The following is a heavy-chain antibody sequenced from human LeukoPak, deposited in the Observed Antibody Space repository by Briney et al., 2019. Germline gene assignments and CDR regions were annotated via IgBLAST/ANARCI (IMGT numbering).Heavy chain of an antibody. J-gene: IGHJ4*02. CDR3: ARGGALVPAAMVGFDY. CDR1: GFTFGPYT. V-gene: IGHV3-48*04. D-gene: IGHD2-2*01. CDR2: ISSSSDTI. Sequence: PGGSLRLSCAASGFTFGPYTMNWVRQAPGKGLEWVSYISSSSDTIYYADSVKGRFTISRDNAKNSLYLQMNSLRAEDTAVYYCARGGALVPAAMVGFDYWGQGTLVTVSS.